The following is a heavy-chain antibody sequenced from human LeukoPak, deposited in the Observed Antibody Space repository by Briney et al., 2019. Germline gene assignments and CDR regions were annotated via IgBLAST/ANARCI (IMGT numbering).Heavy chain of an antibody. Sequence: SETLSLTCSVSGGSMSSYYWSWIRQSPGKGLEWIGYIYHNGNTIYNPSLSSRVTISVDTSKNQFSLKMRSMTAADTAVYYCARGGRGDSSGLGTWGQGTLVTVSS. CDR1: GGSMSSYY. CDR3: ARGGRGDSSGLGT. CDR2: IYHNGNT. J-gene: IGHJ5*02. D-gene: IGHD3-22*01. V-gene: IGHV4-59*01.